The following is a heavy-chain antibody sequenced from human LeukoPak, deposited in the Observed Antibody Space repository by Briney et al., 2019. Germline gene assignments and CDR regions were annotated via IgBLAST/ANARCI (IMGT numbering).Heavy chain of an antibody. CDR1: VSTFTSYA. D-gene: IGHD3-22*01. V-gene: IGHV1-69*05. J-gene: IGHJ3*02. Sequence: VASVKVSCKASVSTFTSYAINWVRQAPGQGLEWMGGFIPIYGSPTYAQNFQGRVTYTTDEPTYTAYMELTNLKSDDTAVYFCAGVFYDTSGDAFDIWGQGTMVTVSS. CDR3: AGVFYDTSGDAFDI. CDR2: FIPIYGSP.